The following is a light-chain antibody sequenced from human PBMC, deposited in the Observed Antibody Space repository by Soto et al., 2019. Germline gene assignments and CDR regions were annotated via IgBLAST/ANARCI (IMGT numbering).Light chain of an antibody. J-gene: IGKJ5*01. Sequence: DIQMTQSPSTLSASVGDRVTITCRASQSISSWLAWYQQKPGKAPKLLIYKASSLESGVPSRFSGSGSVTEFTLTISSLQPDDFATYYCQQFNSALGITFGQGTRLEIK. CDR3: QQFNSALGIT. V-gene: IGKV1-5*03. CDR2: KAS. CDR1: QSISSW.